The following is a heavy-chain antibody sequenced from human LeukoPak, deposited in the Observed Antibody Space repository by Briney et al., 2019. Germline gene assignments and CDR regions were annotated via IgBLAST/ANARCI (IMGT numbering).Heavy chain of an antibody. CDR1: GYTFTSYG. CDR3: AIRSGSYVY. Sequence: ASVKVSCKASGYTFTSYGISWVRQAPGQGLEWMGWISAYNGNTNYAQKFQGRVTMTRNTSISTAYMELSSLRSEDTAVYYCAIRSGSYVYWGQGTLVTVSS. J-gene: IGHJ4*02. D-gene: IGHD1-26*01. CDR2: ISAYNGNT. V-gene: IGHV1-18*01.